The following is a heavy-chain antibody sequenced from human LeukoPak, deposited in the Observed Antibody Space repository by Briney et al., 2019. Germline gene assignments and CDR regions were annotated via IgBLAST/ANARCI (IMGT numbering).Heavy chain of an antibody. Sequence: SETLSLTCAVYGGSFSGYYWSWIRQPPGKGLEWIGEINHSGSTNYNPSLKSRVTISVDTSKNQFSLKLTSVTAADTAVYYCAGDRGYGDPYYFDYWGQGTLVTVSS. J-gene: IGHJ4*02. V-gene: IGHV4-34*01. CDR3: AGDRGYGDPYYFDY. D-gene: IGHD4-17*01. CDR1: GGSFSGYY. CDR2: INHSGST.